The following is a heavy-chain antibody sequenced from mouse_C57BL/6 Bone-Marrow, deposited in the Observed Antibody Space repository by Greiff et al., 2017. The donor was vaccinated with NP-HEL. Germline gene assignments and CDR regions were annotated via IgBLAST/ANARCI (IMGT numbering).Heavy chain of an antibody. CDR3: ERYRPSYAMDY. CDR1: GFTFTDYY. Sequence: EVKLVESGGGLVQPGGSLSLSCAASGFTFTDYYMSWVRQPPGKALEWLGFIRNKANGYTTEYSASVKGRFTISRDNSQSILYLQMKDLRAEDSATYYCERYRPSYAMDYWGQGTSVTVSS. V-gene: IGHV7-3*01. CDR2: IRNKANGYTT. J-gene: IGHJ4*01.